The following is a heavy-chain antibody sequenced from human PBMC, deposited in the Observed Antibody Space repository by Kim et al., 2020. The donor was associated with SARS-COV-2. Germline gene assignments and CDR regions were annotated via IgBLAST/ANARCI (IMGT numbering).Heavy chain of an antibody. J-gene: IGHJ6*03. CDR1: GGSFSDNH. CDR3: AGGQRQDGTFDFWNGRFYYYYHMDV. D-gene: IGHD3-3*01. CDR2: ISHSGSP. Sequence: SETLSLTCAVFGGSFSDNHWTWVRQSPGKGLEWIGEISHSGSPNYNSSLKSRITMSVDTSKNQFSLKLSSVTAADTATYYCAGGQRQDGTFDFWNGRFYYYYHMDVWGKGTTVTVSS. V-gene: IGHV4-34*10.